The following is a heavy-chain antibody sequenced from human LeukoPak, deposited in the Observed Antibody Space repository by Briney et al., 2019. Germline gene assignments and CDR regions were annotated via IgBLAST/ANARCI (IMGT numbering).Heavy chain of an antibody. CDR1: GFTFSSYA. Sequence: GGSLRLSCAASGFTFSSYAMHWVRQAPGKGLEWVAVISYDGSNKYYADSVKGRFTISRDNSKNTLYLQMNSLRAEDTAVYYCARESDVSLDYWGQGTLVTVSS. V-gene: IGHV3-30-3*01. CDR2: ISYDGSNK. D-gene: IGHD2/OR15-2a*01. J-gene: IGHJ4*02. CDR3: ARESDVSLDY.